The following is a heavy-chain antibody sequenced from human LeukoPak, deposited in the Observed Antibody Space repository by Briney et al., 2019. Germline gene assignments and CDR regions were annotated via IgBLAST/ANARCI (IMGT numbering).Heavy chain of an antibody. D-gene: IGHD3-16*02. CDR2: ISPYTGNT. V-gene: IGHV1-18*01. CDR3: TGEDDYVWGSYRYTVLDY. Sequence: GASVKVSCKASGYTFTSYGITWVRQAPGQGLEWMGWISPYTGNTNYAQKLQGRVTMTTDTSTSTAYMKLRSLRSDDTAVYYCTGEDDYVWGSYRYTVLDYWGQGTLLTVSS. J-gene: IGHJ4*02. CDR1: GYTFTSYG.